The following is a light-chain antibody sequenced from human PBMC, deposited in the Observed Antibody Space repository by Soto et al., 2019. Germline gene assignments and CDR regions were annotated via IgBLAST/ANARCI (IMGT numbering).Light chain of an antibody. Sequence: QSVLTQPASVSGSPGQSITISCTGTSSDVGGYNRVSWYQQPPGTAPKLIIYEASNRPSGVPDRFSGSKSGNTASLTISGLQAEDEADYYCCSYAGSYTYVFGTGTKVTVL. CDR2: EAS. CDR3: CSYAGSYTYV. CDR1: SSDVGGYNR. J-gene: IGLJ1*01. V-gene: IGLV2-18*02.